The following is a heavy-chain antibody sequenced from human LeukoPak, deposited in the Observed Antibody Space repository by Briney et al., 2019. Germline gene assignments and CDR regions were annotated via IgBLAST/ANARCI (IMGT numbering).Heavy chain of an antibody. D-gene: IGHD3-3*01. Sequence: PGGSLRLSCAASGFTFSSYAMHWVRQAPGKGLEWVAVIWYDGSNKYYADSVKGRFTISRDNSKNTLYLQMNSLRAEDTAVYYCARGMYDFWSGYSATTDAFDIWGQGTMVTVSS. V-gene: IGHV3-33*08. CDR2: IWYDGSNK. CDR3: ARGMYDFWSGYSATTDAFDI. CDR1: GFTFSSYA. J-gene: IGHJ3*02.